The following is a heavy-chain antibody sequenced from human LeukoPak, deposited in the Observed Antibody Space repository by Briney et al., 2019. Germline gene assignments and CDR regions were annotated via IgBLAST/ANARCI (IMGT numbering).Heavy chain of an antibody. V-gene: IGHV3-7*01. CDR1: GFTFSSYW. J-gene: IGHJ4*02. CDR3: ARAQVTTGDFPDY. Sequence: PGGSLRLSCAASGFTFSSYWMSWVRQAPGKGLEWVANIKQDGSEKYYVDSVKGRFAISRDNAKNSLYLQMNSLRAEDTAVYYCARAQVTTGDFPDYWGQGTLVTVSS. CDR2: IKQDGSEK. D-gene: IGHD4-17*01.